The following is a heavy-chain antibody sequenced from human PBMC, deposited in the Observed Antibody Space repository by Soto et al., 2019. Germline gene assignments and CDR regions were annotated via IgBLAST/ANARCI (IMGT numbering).Heavy chain of an antibody. CDR2: IYYNGDI. J-gene: IGHJ4*02. V-gene: IGHV4-59*01. CDR3: ARDAGYASGWPFFDF. D-gene: IGHD6-19*01. Sequence: SETLSLTCTVSGGSISSYYWSWIRQPPGKGLEWIGYIYYNGDIDYSPSLKSRVTISVDRSKNQFSLELTSVTAADTAVYYCARDAGYASGWPFFDFWGRGALVTVSS. CDR1: GGSISSYY.